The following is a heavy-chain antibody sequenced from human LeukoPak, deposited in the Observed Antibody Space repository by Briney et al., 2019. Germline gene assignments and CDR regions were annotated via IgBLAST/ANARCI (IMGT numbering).Heavy chain of an antibody. V-gene: IGHV3-23*01. Sequence: PGGSLRLSCAASGFTFNTYAMSWVRLAPGKGLEWVSGISGRGGSTYYADSVKGRFTSSRDNSNDTLYVQMNSLRVEDTAVYYCAKSGGLSGSGRLAMDVWGQGTTVTVSS. CDR3: AKSGGLSGSGRLAMDV. J-gene: IGHJ6*02. CDR1: GFTFNTYA. D-gene: IGHD3-10*01. CDR2: ISGRGGST.